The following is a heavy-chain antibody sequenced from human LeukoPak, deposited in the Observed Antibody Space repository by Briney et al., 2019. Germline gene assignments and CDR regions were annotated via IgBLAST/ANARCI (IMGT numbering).Heavy chain of an antibody. CDR3: ARTITGAFDI. CDR2: IYYSGST. D-gene: IGHD3-9*01. J-gene: IGHJ3*02. CDR1: GGSISSGDYY. V-gene: IGHV4-30-4*02. Sequence: SETLSLXCTVSGGSISSGDYYWIWIRQPPGKGLEWIGYIYYSGSTYYNPSLKSRVTISVDTSKNQFSLKLSSVTAADTAVYYCARTITGAFDIWGQGTMVTVSS.